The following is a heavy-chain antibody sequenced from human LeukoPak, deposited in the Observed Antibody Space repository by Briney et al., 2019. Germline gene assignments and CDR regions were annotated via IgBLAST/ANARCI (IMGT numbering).Heavy chain of an antibody. V-gene: IGHV3-23*01. J-gene: IGHJ3*02. CDR1: GFTFSNAW. Sequence: GGSPRLSCAASGFTFSNAWMSWVRQAPGKGLEWVSAISGSGGSTYYADSVKGRFTISRDNSKNTLYLQMNSLRAEDTAVYHCAKDLPLDYYDSSGPDDAFDIWGQGTMVTVSS. CDR3: AKDLPLDYYDSSGPDDAFDI. CDR2: ISGSGGST. D-gene: IGHD3-22*01.